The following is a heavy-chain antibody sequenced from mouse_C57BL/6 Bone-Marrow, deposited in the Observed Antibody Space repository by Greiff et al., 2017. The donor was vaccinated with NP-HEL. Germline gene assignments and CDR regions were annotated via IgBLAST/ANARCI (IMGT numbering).Heavy chain of an antibody. CDR2: IHPNSGST. Sequence: QVQLQQPGAELVKPGASVKLSCKASGYTFTSYWMHWVKQRPGQGLEWIGMIHPNSGSTNYNEKFKSKATLTVDKSSSTAYMQLSSLTSEDSAVYYCARSYAYGSSSAWFAYWGQGTLVTVSA. V-gene: IGHV1-64*01. J-gene: IGHJ3*01. D-gene: IGHD1-1*01. CDR1: GYTFTSYW. CDR3: ARSYAYGSSSAWFAY.